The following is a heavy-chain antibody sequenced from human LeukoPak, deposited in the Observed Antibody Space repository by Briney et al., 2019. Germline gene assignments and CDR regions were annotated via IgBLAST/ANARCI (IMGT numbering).Heavy chain of an antibody. Sequence: GGSLRLSCAASGFIVSSNYMSWVRQAPGEGLEWVSVIYSDGSIYYADSVKGRFTISRDNSKNTLYLQMNSLRAEDTALYYCARSIRYFQLFEYWGQGTLVAVSS. CDR2: IYSDGSI. CDR1: GFIVSSNY. J-gene: IGHJ4*02. D-gene: IGHD3-9*01. CDR3: ARSIRYFQLFEY. V-gene: IGHV3-53*01.